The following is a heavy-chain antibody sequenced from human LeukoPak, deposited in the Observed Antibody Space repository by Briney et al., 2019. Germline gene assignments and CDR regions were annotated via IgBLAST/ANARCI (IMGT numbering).Heavy chain of an antibody. D-gene: IGHD1-26*01. V-gene: IGHV3-23*01. CDR3: ASRPASETYFAVFDY. Sequence: QTGGSLRLSCVASGLSFSSHAMTWVRQTPGKGLEWVSGITGSGGSTYHAESVKGRFTISRDNSKNTLYLQMNNLRAEDTALYYCASRPASETYFAVFDYWGQGTLVTVSS. CDR2: ITGSGGST. J-gene: IGHJ4*02. CDR1: GLSFSSHA.